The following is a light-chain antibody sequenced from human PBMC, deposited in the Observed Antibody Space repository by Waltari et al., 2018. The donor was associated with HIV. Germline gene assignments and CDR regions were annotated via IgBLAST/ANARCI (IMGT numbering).Light chain of an antibody. J-gene: IGKJ1*01. CDR2: AAS. Sequence: DIQMTQSPSSLSAPVGDRVTITCRASQSISSYLNWYQQKPGKAPKFLMYAASSLQSGVPSRFSGSGSGTDFTLTISSLQPEDFATYYCQESYSTLVTFGQGTKVEIK. V-gene: IGKV1-39*01. CDR3: QESYSTLVT. CDR1: QSISSY.